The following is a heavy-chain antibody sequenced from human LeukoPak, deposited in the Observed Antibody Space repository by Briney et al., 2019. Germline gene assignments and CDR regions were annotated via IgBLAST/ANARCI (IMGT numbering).Heavy chain of an antibody. Sequence: SETLSLTCTVSGGSISSGSYYWSWIRQPAGKGLEWIGRIYTSGSTNYNPSLKSRVTISVDTSKNQFSLKLSSVTAADTAVYYCASQRWLQFDFDYWGQGTLVTVSS. CDR2: IYTSGST. CDR1: GGSISSGSYY. CDR3: ASQRWLQFDFDY. J-gene: IGHJ4*02. D-gene: IGHD5-24*01. V-gene: IGHV4-61*02.